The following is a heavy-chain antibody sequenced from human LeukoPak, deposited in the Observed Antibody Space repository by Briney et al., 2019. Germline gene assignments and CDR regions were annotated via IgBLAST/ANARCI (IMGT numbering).Heavy chain of an antibody. Sequence: GGSLRLSCAASGFTFSSYAMSWVRQAPGKGLEWVSAISGSGGSTYYADSVKGRFTISRDNSKNTLYLQMNSLRAEDTAVYYCARAFREYSSGWYEDYWGQGTLVTVSS. CDR2: ISGSGGST. V-gene: IGHV3-23*01. CDR1: GFTFSSYA. D-gene: IGHD6-19*01. CDR3: ARAFREYSSGWYEDY. J-gene: IGHJ4*02.